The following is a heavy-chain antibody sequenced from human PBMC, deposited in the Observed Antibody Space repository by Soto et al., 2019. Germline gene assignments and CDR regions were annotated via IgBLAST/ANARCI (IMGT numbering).Heavy chain of an antibody. J-gene: IGHJ4*02. Sequence: GGSLRLSCAASAFTFSSYAMSWVRQAPGKGLEWVSAISGSGGSTYYADSVKGRFTISRDNSKNTLYLQMNSLRAEDTAVYYCAKDPVPYCGGDCYSDYWGQGTLVTVSS. CDR1: AFTFSSYA. V-gene: IGHV3-23*01. CDR2: ISGSGGST. CDR3: AKDPVPYCGGDCYSDY. D-gene: IGHD2-21*02.